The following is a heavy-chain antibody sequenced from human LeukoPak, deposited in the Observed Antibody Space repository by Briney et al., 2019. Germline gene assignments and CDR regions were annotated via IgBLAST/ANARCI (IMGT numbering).Heavy chain of an antibody. CDR3: AREAFAGANTDY. CDR1: GFTFSSYW. V-gene: IGHV3-74*01. D-gene: IGHD1-14*01. J-gene: IGHJ4*02. Sequence: GSLRLSCAASGFTFSSYWMHWVRQAPGKGLVWVSRINSDGSSTSYADSVKGRFTISRDNAKNTLYLQMNSLRAEDTAVYYCAREAFAGANTDYWGQGTLVTVSS. CDR2: INSDGSST.